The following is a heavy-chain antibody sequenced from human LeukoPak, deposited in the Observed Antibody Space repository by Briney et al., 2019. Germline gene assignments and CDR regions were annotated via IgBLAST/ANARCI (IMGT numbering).Heavy chain of an antibody. Sequence: PGRSLRLSCAASGFTFSSYAMHWVRQAPGKGLEWVAVISYDGSNKYYADSVKGRFTISRDNSKNTLYLQMNSLRAEDTAVYYCAKHYVWGSYRFDYWGQGTLVTVSS. CDR1: GFTFSSYA. V-gene: IGHV3-30-3*02. CDR2: ISYDGSNK. CDR3: AKHYVWGSYRFDY. D-gene: IGHD3-16*02. J-gene: IGHJ4*02.